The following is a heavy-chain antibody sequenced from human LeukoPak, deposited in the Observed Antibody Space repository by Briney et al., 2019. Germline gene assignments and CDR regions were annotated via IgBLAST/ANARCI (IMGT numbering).Heavy chain of an antibody. V-gene: IGHV3-7*01. D-gene: IGHD3-10*01. Sequence: GGSLRLSCAASGFTFSDYLMSWVRQAPGKGLEWVANIKQDGSEKYYVDSVKGRFTISRDNAKNSLYLQMNSLRAEDTAVYYCARVYRYYGSGSYYKDYWGQGTLVTVSS. CDR1: GFTFSDYL. J-gene: IGHJ4*02. CDR2: IKQDGSEK. CDR3: ARVYRYYGSGSYYKDY.